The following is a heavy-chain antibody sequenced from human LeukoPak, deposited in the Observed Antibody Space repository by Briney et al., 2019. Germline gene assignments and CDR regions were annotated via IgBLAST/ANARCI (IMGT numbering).Heavy chain of an antibody. D-gene: IGHD1-26*01. CDR3: ARVVGATLP. Sequence: GGSLRLSCAASGFTFSSYSMNWVRQAPGEGLEWVSYISSSSSTIYYADPVKGRFTISRDNAKNSLYLQMNSLRAEDTAVYYCARVVGATLPWGQGTLVTVSS. CDR1: GFTFSSYS. CDR2: ISSSSSTI. J-gene: IGHJ5*02. V-gene: IGHV3-48*01.